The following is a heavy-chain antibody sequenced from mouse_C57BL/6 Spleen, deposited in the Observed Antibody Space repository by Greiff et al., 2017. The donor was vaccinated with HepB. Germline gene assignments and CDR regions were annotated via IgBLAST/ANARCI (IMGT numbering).Heavy chain of an antibody. J-gene: IGHJ2*01. Sequence: VQLQQPGAELVMPGASVKLSCKASGYTFTSYWMHWVKQRPGQGLEWIEEIDPSDSYTNYNQKFKGKSTLTVDKSSSTAYMQLSSLTSEDSAVYHCARGVITTVVAPDYWGQGTTLTVSS. CDR3: ARGVITTVVAPDY. CDR2: IDPSDSYT. CDR1: GYTFTSYW. D-gene: IGHD1-1*01. V-gene: IGHV1-69*01.